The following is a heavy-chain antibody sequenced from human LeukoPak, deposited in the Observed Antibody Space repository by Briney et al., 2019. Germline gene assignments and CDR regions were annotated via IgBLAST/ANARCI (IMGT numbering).Heavy chain of an antibody. J-gene: IGHJ5*02. CDR2: FDPEDGET. Sequence: GASVKVSCKVSGYTLTELSMHWVRQAPGEGLEWMGGFDPEDGETIYAQKFQGRVTMTEDTSTDTAYMELSSLRSEDTAVYYCATGRSYRYAVGPLSGSWFDPWGQGTLVTVSS. V-gene: IGHV1-24*01. CDR1: GYTLTELS. D-gene: IGHD1-1*01. CDR3: ATGRSYRYAVGPLSGSWFDP.